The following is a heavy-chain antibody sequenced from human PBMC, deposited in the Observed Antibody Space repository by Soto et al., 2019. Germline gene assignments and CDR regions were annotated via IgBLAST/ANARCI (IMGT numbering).Heavy chain of an antibody. CDR3: AREGGYCSGGSCYSGYFQH. Sequence: GGSLRLSCAASGFTFSSYAMHWVRQAPGKGLEWVAVISYDGSNKYYADSVKGRFTISRDNSKNTLYLQMNSLRAEDTAVYYCAREGGYCSGGSCYSGYFQHWGQGTLVTVSS. CDR2: ISYDGSNK. J-gene: IGHJ1*01. D-gene: IGHD2-15*01. CDR1: GFTFSSYA. V-gene: IGHV3-30-3*01.